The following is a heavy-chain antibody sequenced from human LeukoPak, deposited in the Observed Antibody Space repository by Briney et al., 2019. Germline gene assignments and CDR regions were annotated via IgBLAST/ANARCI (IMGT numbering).Heavy chain of an antibody. Sequence: PGGSLRLSCAASGFTVSNNCMTWVRQAPGKGPEWVSVIYSGGSTYYADSVKGRFTISRDNSKNTLYLQMNSLRAEDTAVYYCARRLPTAWGADYWGQGTLVTVSS. V-gene: IGHV3-53*01. D-gene: IGHD7-27*01. CDR2: IYSGGST. CDR3: ARRLPTAWGADY. J-gene: IGHJ4*02. CDR1: GFTVSNNC.